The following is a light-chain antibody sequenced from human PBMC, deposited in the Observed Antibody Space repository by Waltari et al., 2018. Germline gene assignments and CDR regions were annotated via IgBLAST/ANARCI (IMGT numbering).Light chain of an antibody. Sequence: QSVLTQPPSVSGAQGQRVTISCTGSSSDIGAGYDVHWYQQLPGTAPNLLIYGNSHLPSGVPDRFSASKSVPAASLDIAGLQAEDEADYYCQSYDSSLSLIFGGGTRLTVL. CDR3: QSYDSSLSLI. CDR1: SSDIGAGYD. V-gene: IGLV1-40*01. J-gene: IGLJ2*01. CDR2: GNS.